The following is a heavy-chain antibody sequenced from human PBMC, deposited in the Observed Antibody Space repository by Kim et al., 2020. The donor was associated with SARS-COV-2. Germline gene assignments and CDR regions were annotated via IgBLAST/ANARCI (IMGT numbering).Heavy chain of an antibody. CDR3: ARGLYDILIVLLLVYYYYG. Sequence: SQTLSLTCAVYGGSFSGYYWSWIRQPPGKGLEWIGEINHSGSTNYNPSLKSRVTISVDTSKNQFSLKLSSVTAADTAVYYCARGLYDILIVLLLVYYYYG. D-gene: IGHD3-9*01. V-gene: IGHV4-34*01. CDR1: GGSFSGYY. J-gene: IGHJ6*01. CDR2: INHSGST.